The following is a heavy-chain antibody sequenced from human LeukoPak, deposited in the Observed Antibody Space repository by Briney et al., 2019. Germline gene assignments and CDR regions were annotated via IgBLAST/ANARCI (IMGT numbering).Heavy chain of an antibody. V-gene: IGHV1-2*02. CDR3: ARGVPDYDSSGYYSDY. D-gene: IGHD3-22*01. CDR1: GYTFTGYY. J-gene: IGHJ4*02. CDR2: INPNSGGT. Sequence: VASVKVSCKASGYTFTGYYMHWVRQAPGQGLEWMGWINPNSGGTNYAQKFQGRVTMTRDTSISTAYMELSRLRSDDTAVYYCARGVPDYDSSGYYSDYWGQGTLVTVSS.